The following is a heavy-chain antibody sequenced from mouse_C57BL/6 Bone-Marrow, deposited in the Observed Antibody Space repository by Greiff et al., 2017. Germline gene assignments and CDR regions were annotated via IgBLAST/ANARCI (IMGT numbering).Heavy chain of an antibody. CDR1: GYTFTSYT. CDR3: ARGSLLRRPATFAY. J-gene: IGHJ3*01. V-gene: IGHV1-4*01. D-gene: IGHD1-2*01. Sequence: VMLVESGAELARPGASVKMSCKASGYTFTSYTMHWVKQRPGQGLEWIGYINPSSGYTKYNQKFKDKATLTADKSSSTAYMQLSSLTSEDSAVDYGARGSLLRRPATFAYWGQGSLVTVSA. CDR2: INPSSGYT.